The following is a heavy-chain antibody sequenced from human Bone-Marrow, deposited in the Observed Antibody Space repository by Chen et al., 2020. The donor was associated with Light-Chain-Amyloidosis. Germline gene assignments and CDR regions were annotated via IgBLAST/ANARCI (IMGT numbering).Heavy chain of an antibody. CDR3: ARRRDGYNFDY. V-gene: IGHV5-51*01. Sequence: EVQLEQSGPEVKKPGESLKIPCKASGNTFPNYWIGWVRQMPGKGLEWMGVIYPDDSDARYSPSFEGQVTISADKSITTAYLQWRSLKASDTAMYYCARRRDGYNFDYWGQGTLVTVSS. D-gene: IGHD5-12*01. J-gene: IGHJ4*02. CDR1: GNTFPNYW. CDR2: IYPDDSDA.